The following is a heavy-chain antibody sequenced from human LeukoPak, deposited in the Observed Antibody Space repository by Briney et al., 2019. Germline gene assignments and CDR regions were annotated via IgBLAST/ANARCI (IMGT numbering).Heavy chain of an antibody. CDR1: GGSFSGYY. CDR3: ARAAYSGSYHSDY. D-gene: IGHD1-26*01. CDR2: IYYSGST. Sequence: TSETLSLTCAVYGGSFSGYYWNWIRQPPGKGLEWIGYIYYSGSTNYNPSLKSRVTISVDTSKNQFSLKLSSVTAADTAVYYCARAAYSGSYHSDYWGQGTLVTVSS. V-gene: IGHV4-59*01. J-gene: IGHJ4*02.